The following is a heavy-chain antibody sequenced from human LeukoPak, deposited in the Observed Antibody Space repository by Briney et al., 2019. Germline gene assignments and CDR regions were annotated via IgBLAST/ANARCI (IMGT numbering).Heavy chain of an antibody. CDR1: GFTFSSYA. D-gene: IGHD3-10*01. V-gene: IGHV3-30-3*01. CDR3: ASRHYGSGSELDY. CDR2: ISYDGSNK. Sequence: GGSLRLSCAASGFTFSSYAMHWVRQAPGKGLEWVAVISYDGSNKYYADSVKGRFTISRDNSKNTLYLQMNSLRPEDTAVYYCASRHYGSGSELDYWGQGTLVTVSS. J-gene: IGHJ4*02.